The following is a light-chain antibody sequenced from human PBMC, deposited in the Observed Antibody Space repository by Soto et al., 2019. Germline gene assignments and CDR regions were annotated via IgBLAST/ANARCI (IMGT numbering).Light chain of an antibody. V-gene: IGLV2-11*01. J-gene: IGLJ1*01. CDR2: DVS. CDR1: SSDVGYYSY. CDR3: CSFAGSYTLYV. Sequence: QSVLTQLRSVSGSPGESVTISCTGTSSDVGYYSYVSWFQQHPGKAPKLMIYDVSKRPSGVPDRFSGSKSGNTASLTISGLQAEDEADYYCCSFAGSYTLYVFGTGTKVTV.